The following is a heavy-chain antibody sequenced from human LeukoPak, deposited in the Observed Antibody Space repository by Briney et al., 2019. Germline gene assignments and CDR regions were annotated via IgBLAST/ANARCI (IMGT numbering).Heavy chain of an antibody. J-gene: IGHJ4*02. V-gene: IGHV3-53*01. CDR3: ARLAGAYSQPYDY. CDR1: GFTVSSNS. Sequence: GGSLRLSCTVSGFTVSSNSMSWVRQAPGEGLKWVSFIYSDNTHYSDSVKGRFTISRDNSKNTLYLQMNSLRAEDTAVYSCARLAGAYSQPYDYWGQGTLVTVS. D-gene: IGHD4/OR15-4a*01. CDR2: IYSDNT.